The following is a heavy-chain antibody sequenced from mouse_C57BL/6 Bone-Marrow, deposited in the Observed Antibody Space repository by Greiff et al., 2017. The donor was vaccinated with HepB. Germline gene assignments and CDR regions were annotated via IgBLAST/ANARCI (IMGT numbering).Heavy chain of an antibody. CDR2: IDPSDSYT. J-gene: IGHJ2*01. CDR1: GYTFTSYW. V-gene: IGHV1-50*01. CDR3: AREEGGGGLDY. Sequence: QVQLQQPGAELVKPGASVKLSCKASGYTFTSYWMQWVKQSPGQGLEWIGEIDPSDSYTNYNQKFKGKATLTVDTSSSTAYMQLSSLTSEDSAVYYCAREEGGGGLDYWGQGTTLTVSS.